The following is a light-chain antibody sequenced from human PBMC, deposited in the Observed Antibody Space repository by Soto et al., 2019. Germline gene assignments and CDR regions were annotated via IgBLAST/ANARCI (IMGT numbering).Light chain of an antibody. J-gene: IGLJ2*01. CDR2: DTS. V-gene: IGLV7-46*01. CDR3: LLSYSGARPVV. CDR1: TLAVTSGHY. Sequence: QAVVTQEPSLTVSPGGTVTLTCGSSTLAVTSGHYPYWFQQKPGQAPRTLIYDTSNKHSWTPARFSGSLLGGKAALTLSGAQPEDEAEYYCLLSYSGARPVVFGGGTKPTVL.